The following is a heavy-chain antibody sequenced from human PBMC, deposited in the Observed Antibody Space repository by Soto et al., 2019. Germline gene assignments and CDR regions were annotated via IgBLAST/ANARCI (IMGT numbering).Heavy chain of an antibody. V-gene: IGHV1-69*13. CDR2: IIPIFGTA. D-gene: IGHD3-22*01. CDR1: GGTFSSYA. CDR3: ARESVYDSSGYYFPYFDY. J-gene: IGHJ4*02. Sequence: VASVKVSCKASGGTFSSYAISWVRQAPGQGLEWMGGIIPIFGTANYAQKFQGRVTITADESTSTAYMELSSLRSEDTAVYYCARESVYDSSGYYFPYFDYWGQGTLVTVSS.